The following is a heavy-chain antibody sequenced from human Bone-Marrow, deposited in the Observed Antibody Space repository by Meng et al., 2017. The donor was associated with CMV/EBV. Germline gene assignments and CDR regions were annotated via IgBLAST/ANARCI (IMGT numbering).Heavy chain of an antibody. Sequence: ASVKVSCKASGYTFTGYYMHWVRQAPGQGLEWMGWINPNSGGTNYAQKFQGRVTMTRDTSFSTAYMELSRLRSDDTAVYYCARVGKKPAVVEKGHFDYWGQGTLVTVSS. CDR2: INPNSGGT. V-gene: IGHV1-2*02. CDR1: GYTFTGYY. J-gene: IGHJ4*02. D-gene: IGHD2-2*01. CDR3: ARVGKKPAVVEKGHFDY.